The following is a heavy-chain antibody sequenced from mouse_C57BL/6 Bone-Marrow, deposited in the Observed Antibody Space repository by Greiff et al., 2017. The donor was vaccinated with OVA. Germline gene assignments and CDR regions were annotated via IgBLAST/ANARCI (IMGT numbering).Heavy chain of an antibody. CDR3: ARGNFGSSFYAMDY. D-gene: IGHD1-1*01. CDR2: IDPANDNT. Sequence: EVQLVESVAELVRPGASVTLSCTASGFNIKNTYMHWVKQRPEQGLEWIGRIDPANDNTKYAPKFQGKATMTADTSSNTAYLQLSSLSSEDTAVYCCARGNFGSSFYAMDYWGQGTSVTVSS. V-gene: IGHV14-3*01. J-gene: IGHJ4*01. CDR1: GFNIKNTY.